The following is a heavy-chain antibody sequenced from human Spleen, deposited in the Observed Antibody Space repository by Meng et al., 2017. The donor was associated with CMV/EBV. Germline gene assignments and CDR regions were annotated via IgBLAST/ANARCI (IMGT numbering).Heavy chain of an antibody. CDR1: GFTFSNAW. CDR3: AKDQNVLRFLEWLVGLDS. V-gene: IGHV3-23*01. D-gene: IGHD3-3*01. J-gene: IGHJ4*02. CDR2: ISADAGTT. Sequence: GGSLRLSCAASGFTFSNAWMSWVRQAPGKGLEWVSLISADAGTTYYANSLKGRFTISRDNSKHTLYLQMNSLRAEDTAIYYCAKDQNVLRFLEWLVGLDSWGPGTLVTVSS.